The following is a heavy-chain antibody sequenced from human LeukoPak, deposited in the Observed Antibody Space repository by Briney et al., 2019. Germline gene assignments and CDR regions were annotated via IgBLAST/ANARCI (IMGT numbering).Heavy chain of an antibody. D-gene: IGHD2-2*01. Sequence: PGGSLRLSCAASGFTFDDYTFHWVRQAPGKGLEWVSLNTWDGGTTYYADSVKGRFTISRDNSKNSVYLQMNSLRTEDTALYYCTKDRYCTTTSCPLDYWGQGTLVTVSS. CDR3: TKDRYCTTTSCPLDY. CDR1: GFTFDDYT. CDR2: NTWDGGTT. V-gene: IGHV3-43*01. J-gene: IGHJ4*02.